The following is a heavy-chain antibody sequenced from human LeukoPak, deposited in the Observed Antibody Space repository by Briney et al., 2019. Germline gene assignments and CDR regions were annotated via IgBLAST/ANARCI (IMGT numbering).Heavy chain of an antibody. CDR1: GYSISTDYH. Sequence: SETLSFTCAVSGYSISTDYHWCWIRQPAGKGLEWIGSMHHGGSTYYNPSLKSRVTISVDTSKNQVSLKLNSVTAADTAVYYRARDRSYYTFDYWGQGTLVTVSA. J-gene: IGHJ4*02. V-gene: IGHV4-38-2*02. CDR2: MHHGGST. D-gene: IGHD3-10*01. CDR3: ARDRSYYTFDY.